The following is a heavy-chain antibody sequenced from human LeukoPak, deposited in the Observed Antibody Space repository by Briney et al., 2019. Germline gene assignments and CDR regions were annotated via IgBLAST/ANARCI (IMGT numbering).Heavy chain of an antibody. J-gene: IGHJ6*03. D-gene: IGHD3-10*01. V-gene: IGHV1-69*05. CDR2: IIPIFGTA. CDR1: GGTFSSYA. Sequence: SVKVSCKASGGTFSSYAISWVRQAPGQGLEWMGGIIPIFGTANYAQKFQGRVTITTDESTSTAYMELSSLRSEDTAVYYCASDAYGFDYYYYMDVWGKGTTVTVSS. CDR3: ASDAYGFDYYYYMDV.